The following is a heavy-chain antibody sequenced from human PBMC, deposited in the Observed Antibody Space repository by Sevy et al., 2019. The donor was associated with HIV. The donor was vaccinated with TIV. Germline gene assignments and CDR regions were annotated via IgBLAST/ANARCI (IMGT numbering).Heavy chain of an antibody. J-gene: IGHJ5*02. Sequence: ASVKVSCKASGYTFTGYYMHWVRQAPGQGLEWMGWINPNSGGTNYSQKFQGRVTMTRDTSISTAYMELSRLRSDDTAVYYCARGGYGSEPNWFDPWGQGTLVTVSS. CDR1: GYTFTGYY. CDR3: ARGGYGSEPNWFDP. CDR2: INPNSGGT. D-gene: IGHD3-10*01. V-gene: IGHV1-2*02.